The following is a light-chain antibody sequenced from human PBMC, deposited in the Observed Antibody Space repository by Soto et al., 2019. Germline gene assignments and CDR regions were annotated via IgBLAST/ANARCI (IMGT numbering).Light chain of an antibody. V-gene: IGKV3-15*01. CDR2: GAS. J-gene: IGKJ5*01. CDR3: QQYNNWPPIT. CDR1: QSVSSN. Sequence: EIVMTQSPATLSVSPGERATISCRASQSVSSNLAWYQQKPGQAPRLLIYGASTRATGIPARFSCSGSGTDFTSTICSLLSEAFAVYYCQQYNNWPPITFGQGTRLEIK.